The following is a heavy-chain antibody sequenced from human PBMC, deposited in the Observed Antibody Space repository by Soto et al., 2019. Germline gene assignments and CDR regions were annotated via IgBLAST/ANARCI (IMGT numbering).Heavy chain of an antibody. D-gene: IGHD3-22*01. Sequence: SETLSLTCAVSGYSISSGYYWGWIRQPPGKGLEWIGSIYHSGSTYYNPSLKSRVTISVDTSKNQFSLKLSSVTAADAAVYYCAKVGTMIVVVTNAFDISGQGTMVTVS. J-gene: IGHJ3*02. CDR1: GYSISSGYY. CDR2: IYHSGST. CDR3: AKVGTMIVVVTNAFDI. V-gene: IGHV4-38-2*01.